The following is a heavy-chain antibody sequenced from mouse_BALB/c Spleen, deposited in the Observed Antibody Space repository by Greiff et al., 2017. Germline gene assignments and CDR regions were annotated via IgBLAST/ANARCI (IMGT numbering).Heavy chain of an antibody. D-gene: IGHD2-3*01. V-gene: IGHV3-2*02. CDR2: ISYSGST. J-gene: IGHJ2*01. CDR1: GYSITSDYA. Sequence: EVQLQESGPGLVKPSQSLSLTCTVTGYSITSDYAWNWIRQFPGNKLEWMGYISYSGSTSYNPSLKSRISITRDTSKNQFFLQLNSVTTEDTATYYCARGGDLYDGYYGYWGQGTTLTVSS. CDR3: ARGGDLYDGYYGY.